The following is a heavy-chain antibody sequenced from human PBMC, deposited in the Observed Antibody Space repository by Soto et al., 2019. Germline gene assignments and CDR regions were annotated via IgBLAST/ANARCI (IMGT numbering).Heavy chain of an antibody. J-gene: IGHJ6*02. V-gene: IGHV1-2*04. D-gene: IGHD1-1*01. CDR1: GYTFTGYY. CDR3: ARHDLRNPSLRDYYGMDV. CDR2: INPNSGGT. Sequence: ASVKVSCKASGYTFTGYYMHWVRQAPGQGLEWMGWINPNSGGTNYAQKFQGWVTMTRDTSISTAYLQWSSLKASDTAMYYCARHDLRNPSLRDYYGMDVWGQGTTVTVSS.